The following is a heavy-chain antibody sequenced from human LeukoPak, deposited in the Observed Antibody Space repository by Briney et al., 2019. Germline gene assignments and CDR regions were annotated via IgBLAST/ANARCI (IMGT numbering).Heavy chain of an antibody. CDR3: ARPSLYATNHDAFDI. J-gene: IGHJ3*02. CDR1: GYTFTNYE. V-gene: IGHV1-8*01. D-gene: IGHD2-8*01. Sequence: GASVKVSXKTSGYTFTNYEINWVRQASGQGLEWMGWMNPNNDNTAYAQKFQGRVTMTRDSSISTAYMELSSLTSEDTAVYYCARPSLYATNHDAFDIWGQGTMVTVSS. CDR2: MNPNNDNT.